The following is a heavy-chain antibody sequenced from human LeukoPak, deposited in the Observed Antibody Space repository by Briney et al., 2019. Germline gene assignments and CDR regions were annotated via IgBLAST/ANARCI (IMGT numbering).Heavy chain of an antibody. J-gene: IGHJ5*02. CDR2: ISCRGGST. CDR3: AKGGGYCSSPSCKTRPFDP. V-gene: IGHV3-23*01. CDR1: GYTFSSYA. Sequence: PGGSLRLSCAASGYTFSSYAMSWVRQAPGKGLEWVSAISCRGGSTYYAESVKGRFTIPRDNSKNTLYLQRSSRRAEDTAVYYCAKGGGYCSSPSCKTRPFDPWGQGTLVTVSS. D-gene: IGHD2-2*01.